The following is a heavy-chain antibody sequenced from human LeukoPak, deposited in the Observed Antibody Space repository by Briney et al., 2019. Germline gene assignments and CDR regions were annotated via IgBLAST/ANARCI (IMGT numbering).Heavy chain of an antibody. V-gene: IGHV4-59*01. D-gene: IGHD2/OR15-2a*01. J-gene: IGHJ6*02. CDR2: IYYSGST. CDR1: GGSISSYY. Sequence: SETLSLTCTVSGGSISSYYWSWIRQPPGKGLEWIGYIYYSGSTNYNPSLKSRVTISVDTSKNQFSLKLSSVTAADTAVYYCARNFQMGLDVWGQGTTVAVSS. CDR3: ARNFQMGLDV.